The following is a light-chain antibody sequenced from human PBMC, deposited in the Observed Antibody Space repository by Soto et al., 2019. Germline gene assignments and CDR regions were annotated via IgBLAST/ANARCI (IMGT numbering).Light chain of an antibody. CDR1: SSDVGSYNL. CDR3: CSYAGSSTWV. CDR2: EVS. V-gene: IGLV2-23*02. J-gene: IGLJ3*02. Sequence: QSALTQPASVSGSPGQSIAFSCTGTSSDVGSYNLVSWYQHHPGKAPKLIISEVSKRPSGVSDRFSGSKSGNTASLTISGLQDEDEADYYCCSYAGSSTWVFGGGTKVTVL.